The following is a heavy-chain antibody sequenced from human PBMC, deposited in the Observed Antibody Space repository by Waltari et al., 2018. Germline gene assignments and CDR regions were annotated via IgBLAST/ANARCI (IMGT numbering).Heavy chain of an antibody. CDR1: GYSFTSYW. V-gene: IGHV5-51*01. CDR2: IYPGDSDT. D-gene: IGHD4-17*01. J-gene: IGHJ4*02. Sequence: EVQLVQSGAEVKKPGESLKISCKGSGYSFTSYWIGWVRQMPGKGLEWMVIIYPGDSDTRYSPSFQGQVTISADKSISTAYLQWSSLKASDTAMYYCARGLSNYGDFGSVLDYWGQGTLVTVSS. CDR3: ARGLSNYGDFGSVLDY.